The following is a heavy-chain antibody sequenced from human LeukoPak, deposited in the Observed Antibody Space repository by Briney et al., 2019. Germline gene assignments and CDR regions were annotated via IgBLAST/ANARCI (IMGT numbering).Heavy chain of an antibody. D-gene: IGHD3-22*01. CDR2: IYYSGST. V-gene: IGHV4-59*12. CDR3: ASLPLNYYDSSGYYYFFDY. CDR1: GGSISSYY. J-gene: IGHJ4*02. Sequence: PSETLSLTCTASGGSISSYYWSWIRQPPGKGLEWIGYIYYSGSTNYNPSLKSRVTISVDTSKNQFSLKLSSVTAADTAVYYCASLPLNYYDSSGYYYFFDYWGQGTLVTVSS.